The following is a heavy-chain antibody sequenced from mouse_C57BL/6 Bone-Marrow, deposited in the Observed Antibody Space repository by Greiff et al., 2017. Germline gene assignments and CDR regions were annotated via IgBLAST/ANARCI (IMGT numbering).Heavy chain of an antibody. Sequence: QVQLQPPGTELVKPGASVKLSCKASGYTFTSYWMHWVKQRPGQGLEWIGNINPSHGGTNYNEKFQGKSTLTVDKSSSTAYMQLSSLTSEDSAVYYCARARPHYGSLWFAYWGQGTLVTVSA. D-gene: IGHD2-2*01. CDR3: ARARPHYGSLWFAY. V-gene: IGHV1-53*01. CDR2: INPSHGGT. CDR1: GYTFTSYW. J-gene: IGHJ3*01.